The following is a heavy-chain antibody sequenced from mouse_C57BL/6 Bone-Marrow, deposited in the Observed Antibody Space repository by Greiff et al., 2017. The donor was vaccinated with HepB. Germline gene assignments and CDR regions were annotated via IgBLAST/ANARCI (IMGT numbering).Heavy chain of an antibody. J-gene: IGHJ2*01. CDR3: ARYYYGSSYEDYFDY. Sequence: VQLQQSGAELARPGASVKMSCKASGYTFTSYTMHWVKQRPGRGLEWIGYINPSSGYTKYNQKFKDKATLTADKSSSTAYMQLSSLTSEDSAVYYCARYYYGSSYEDYFDYWGQGTTLTVSS. D-gene: IGHD1-1*01. V-gene: IGHV1-4*01. CDR2: INPSSGYT. CDR1: GYTFTSYT.